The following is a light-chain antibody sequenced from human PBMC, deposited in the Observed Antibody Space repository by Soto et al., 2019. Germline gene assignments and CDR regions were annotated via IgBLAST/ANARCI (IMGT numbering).Light chain of an antibody. Sequence: EIVMTQSPTTLSVSPGERATLSCRASQSVGSKLIWYQHTPGQAPRLLIYGASARATGIPTRFSGSGSGTEFTLTISSVQSEDSAIYYCQERSKWPLYTFGQGTKLEIK. CDR2: GAS. V-gene: IGKV3-15*01. J-gene: IGKJ2*01. CDR3: QERSKWPLYT. CDR1: QSVGSK.